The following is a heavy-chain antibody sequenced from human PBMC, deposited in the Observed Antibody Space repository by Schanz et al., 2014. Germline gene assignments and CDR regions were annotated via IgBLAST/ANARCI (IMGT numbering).Heavy chain of an antibody. CDR3: AKGSVVVVAATLPFDY. V-gene: IGHV3-64*04. J-gene: IGHJ4*02. CDR2: ISSNGGST. CDR1: GFTFSSYA. D-gene: IGHD2-15*01. Sequence: VQLVESGGGLVQPGGSLRLSCSASGFTFSSYAMHWVRQAPGKGLEYVSAISSNGGSTYYADSVKGRFTISRDNSKNTLYLQMNSLRAEDTAVYYCAKGSVVVVAATLPFDYWGQGTLVTVSS.